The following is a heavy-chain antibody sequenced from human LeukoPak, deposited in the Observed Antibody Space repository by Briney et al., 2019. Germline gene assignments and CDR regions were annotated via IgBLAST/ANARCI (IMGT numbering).Heavy chain of an antibody. CDR3: ARDRGRVMITFGGVIVKGFDP. Sequence: GASVKVSCKASGGTFSSYAISWVRQAPGQGLEWMGRIIPIFGTANYAQKFQGRVTITTDESTSTAYMELSSLRSEDTAVYYCARDRGRVMITFGGVIVKGFDPWGQGTLVTVSS. CDR2: IIPIFGTA. J-gene: IGHJ5*02. CDR1: GGTFSSYA. V-gene: IGHV1-69*05. D-gene: IGHD3-16*02.